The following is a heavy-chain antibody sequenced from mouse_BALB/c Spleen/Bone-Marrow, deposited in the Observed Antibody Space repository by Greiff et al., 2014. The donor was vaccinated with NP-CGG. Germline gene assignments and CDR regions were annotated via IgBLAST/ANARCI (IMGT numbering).Heavy chain of an antibody. D-gene: IGHD2-1*01. J-gene: IGHJ4*01. CDR1: GFTFSSYT. CDR3: ARQGVYYGKSYYAMDY. V-gene: IGHV5-12-2*01. CDR2: ISNGGGST. Sequence: EVKLVESGGGLVQPGGSLKLSCAASGFTFSSYTMSWVRQTPEKRLEWVAYISNGGGSTYFPGTVKGRFTISRDNAKNTLYLQMSSLKSEDTAMYYCARQGVYYGKSYYAMDYWGQGTSVTVSS.